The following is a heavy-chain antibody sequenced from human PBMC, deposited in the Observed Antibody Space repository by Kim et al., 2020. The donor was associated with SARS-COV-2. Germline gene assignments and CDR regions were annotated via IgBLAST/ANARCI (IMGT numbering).Heavy chain of an antibody. J-gene: IGHJ4*02. Sequence: GSTYYTPSPKSRVTISVDTSKNQFSLKLSSVTAADTAVYYCASRIAAVDYWGQGTLVTVSS. D-gene: IGHD6-13*01. CDR3: ASRIAAVDY. CDR2: GST. V-gene: IGHV4-30-2*04.